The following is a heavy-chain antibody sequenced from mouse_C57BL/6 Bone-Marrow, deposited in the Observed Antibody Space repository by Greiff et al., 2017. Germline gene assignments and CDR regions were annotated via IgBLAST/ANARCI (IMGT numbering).Heavy chain of an antibody. CDR1: GFPFSSYG. D-gene: IGHD1-2*01. CDR3: ARHRTTAFDY. J-gene: IGHJ2*01. V-gene: IGHV5-6*01. CDR2: ISSGGSYT. Sequence: EVMLVESGGDLVKPGGSLKLSCAASGFPFSSYGMSWVRQTPDKRLEWVATISSGGSYTYYPDSVKGRFTISRDNAKNTLYLQMSSLKSEDTAMYYCARHRTTAFDYWGQGTTLTVSS.